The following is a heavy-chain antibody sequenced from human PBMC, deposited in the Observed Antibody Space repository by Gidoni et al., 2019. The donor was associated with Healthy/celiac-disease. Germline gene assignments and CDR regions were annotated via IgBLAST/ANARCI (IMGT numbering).Heavy chain of an antibody. J-gene: IGHJ6*02. CDR1: VFPFSSSW. CDR3: ARGGYYDRPSMDV. V-gene: IGHV3-74*01. Sequence: EVQLVESGGGLVPPGGSLRLSCAASVFPFSSSWMHWVRQAPGKGLVWVSRINRDGSSTSYADSVKGRFTISRDNAKNTLYLQMNSLRAEDTAVYYCARGGYYDRPSMDVWGQGTTVTVSS. D-gene: IGHD3-22*01. CDR2: INRDGSST.